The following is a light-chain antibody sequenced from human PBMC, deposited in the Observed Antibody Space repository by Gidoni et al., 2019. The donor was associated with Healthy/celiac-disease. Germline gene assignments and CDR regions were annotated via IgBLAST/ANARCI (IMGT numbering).Light chain of an antibody. Sequence: IVLTQSPATLSLSPGERATLSCRASQRVSSDLAWYQQKPGQAPRLLIYDASTRATGIPARFSGSGSGTDFTLTISSLEPEDFAVYYCQQRSNWPLTFGGGTKVEIK. CDR1: QRVSSD. V-gene: IGKV3-11*01. CDR2: DAS. CDR3: QQRSNWPLT. J-gene: IGKJ4*01.